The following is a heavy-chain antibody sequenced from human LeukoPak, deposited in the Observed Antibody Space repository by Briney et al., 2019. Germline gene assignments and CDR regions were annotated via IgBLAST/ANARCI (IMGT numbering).Heavy chain of an antibody. Sequence: ASVKVSCKASGYTFTNYYIHWVRQAPGQGLEWMGIINPSGGSTSYAQKFQGRLTMTRDTSTSTVYMELSSLRSGDTAVYYCARVSLPVLRYFDWLPSVAFDIWGQGTMVTVSS. V-gene: IGHV1-46*01. CDR1: GYTFTNYY. CDR3: ARVSLPVLRYFDWLPSVAFDI. D-gene: IGHD3-9*01. J-gene: IGHJ3*02. CDR2: INPSGGST.